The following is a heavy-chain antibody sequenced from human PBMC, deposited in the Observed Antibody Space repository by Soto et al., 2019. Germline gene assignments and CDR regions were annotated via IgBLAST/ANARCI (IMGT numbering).Heavy chain of an antibody. V-gene: IGHV4-39*01. CDR1: GGSISSSSYY. CDR3: ASSSSWYKGNWFDP. J-gene: IGHJ5*02. CDR2: IYYSGST. D-gene: IGHD6-13*01. Sequence: SETLSLTCTVSGGSISSSSYYWGWIRQPPGKGLEWIGSIYYSGSTYYNPSLKGRVTISVDTSKNQFSLKLSSVTAADTAVYYCASSSSWYKGNWFDPWGQGTLVTVSS.